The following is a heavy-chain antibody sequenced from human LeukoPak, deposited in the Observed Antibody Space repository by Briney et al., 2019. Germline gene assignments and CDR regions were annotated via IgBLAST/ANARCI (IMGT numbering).Heavy chain of an antibody. D-gene: IGHD3-22*01. Sequence: PSETLSLTCTVSGGFISSNSAYWSWIRQPPGKALEWIGEINHSGSTNYNPSLKSRVTISVDTSKNQFSLKLSSVTAADTAVYYCARVLSNYDSSGYPHAYYFDYWGQGTLVTVSS. J-gene: IGHJ4*02. CDR2: INHSGST. CDR3: ARVLSNYDSSGYPHAYYFDY. V-gene: IGHV4-39*07. CDR1: GGFISSNSAY.